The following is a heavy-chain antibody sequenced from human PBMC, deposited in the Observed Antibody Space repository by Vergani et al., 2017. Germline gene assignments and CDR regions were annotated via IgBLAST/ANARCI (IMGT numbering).Heavy chain of an antibody. V-gene: IGHV3-33*01. CDR2: IWYDGSNK. CDR3: ARDMHSSSPYWYFDL. J-gene: IGHJ2*01. D-gene: IGHD6-6*01. Sequence: VQLVESGGGLVQPGRSLRLSCAASGFTFSSYGMHWVRQAPGKGLEWVAVIWYDGSNKYYADSVKGRFTISRDNSKNTLYLQMNSLRAEDTAVYYCARDMHSSSPYWYFDLWGRGTLVTVSS. CDR1: GFTFSSYG.